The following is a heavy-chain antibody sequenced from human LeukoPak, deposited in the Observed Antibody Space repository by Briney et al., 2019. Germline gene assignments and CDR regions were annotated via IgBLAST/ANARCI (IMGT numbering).Heavy chain of an antibody. CDR1: GYTFTGYY. CDR2: INPNSGAT. D-gene: IGHD4-17*01. J-gene: IGHJ6*03. Sequence: ASATVSCKASGYTFTGYYMHWVRHAPGQGLEWMGGINPNSGATNYAQQSQGRVTMTRDTSISTAYMELSRLRSDDTAVYYCARDGTTVTTRGRYYYYYMDVWGKGTTVTVSS. CDR3: ARDGTTVTTRGRYYYYYMDV. V-gene: IGHV1-2*02.